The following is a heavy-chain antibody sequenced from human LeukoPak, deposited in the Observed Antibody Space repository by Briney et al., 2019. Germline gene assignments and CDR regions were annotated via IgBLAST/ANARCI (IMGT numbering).Heavy chain of an antibody. V-gene: IGHV1-69*04. Sequence: GASVKVSCKASGYTFTSYGISWVRQAPGQGLEWMGRIIPILGIANYAQKFQGRVTITADKSTSTAYMELSSLRSEDTAVYYCARVRSSSWFDAFDIWGQGTMVTVSS. CDR3: ARVRSSSWFDAFDI. J-gene: IGHJ3*02. D-gene: IGHD6-13*01. CDR2: IIPILGIA. CDR1: GYTFTSYG.